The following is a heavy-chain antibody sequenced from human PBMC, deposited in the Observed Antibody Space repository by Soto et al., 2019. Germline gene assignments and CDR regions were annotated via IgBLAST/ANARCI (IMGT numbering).Heavy chain of an antibody. CDR2: SYYSGST. CDR1: GGAISSGGYY. CDR3: ARDATYYYDSSGYWYFDL. D-gene: IGHD3-22*01. V-gene: IGHV4-31*03. Sequence: QVQLQESGPGMVKPSQTLSLTCTVSGGAISSGGYYWSWIRQHPGKGLEWIGYSYYSGSTYYNPSLKMRVTISVDTSKNQFSLKLSSVTAADTAVYYCARDATYYYDSSGYWYFDLWGRGTLVTVSS. J-gene: IGHJ2*01.